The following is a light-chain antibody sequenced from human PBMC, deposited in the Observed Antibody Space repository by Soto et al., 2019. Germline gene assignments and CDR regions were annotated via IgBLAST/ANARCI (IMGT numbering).Light chain of an antibody. J-gene: IGLJ1*01. V-gene: IGLV2-14*01. Sequence: QSVLTQPASVSGSPGQSITISCTGTSSDVGRYDYVSWYQQHPGKAPKLMVSEVSHRPSGVSNRFSGSKSGNTASLTISGLQAEDEADYYCSSYSTMGTYVFRAATTVTVL. CDR3: SSYSTMGTYV. CDR1: SSDVGRYDY. CDR2: EVS.